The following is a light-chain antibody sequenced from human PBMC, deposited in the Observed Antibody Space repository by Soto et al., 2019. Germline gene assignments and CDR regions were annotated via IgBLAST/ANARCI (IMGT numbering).Light chain of an antibody. V-gene: IGKV3-20*01. Sequence: EIVLTQSPGTLSLSPGERATLSCRASQSVSSSYLAWYQQKPGQAPRLLIYGATRRVTGIPDRFSGSGSGTDFTLTISRLEPEDFAVFYCQQYGSSSTFGQGTKVEIK. CDR2: GAT. CDR1: QSVSSSY. CDR3: QQYGSSST. J-gene: IGKJ1*01.